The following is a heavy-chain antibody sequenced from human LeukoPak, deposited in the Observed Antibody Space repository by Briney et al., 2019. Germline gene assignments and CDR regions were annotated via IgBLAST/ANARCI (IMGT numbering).Heavy chain of an antibody. CDR2: ISASGSAT. CDR3: AKGTLFGVVTSFDF. J-gene: IGHJ4*02. V-gene: IGHV3-23*01. D-gene: IGHD3-3*01. Sequence: GGSLRLSCAASGFTLGSANAMTWVRQAPGKGLEWVSLISASGSATYYADSMRGRFAISRDISKNTLFLQMSSLRTEDTAVYYCAKGTLFGVVTSFDFWGQGTLVTVSS. CDR1: GFTLGSANA.